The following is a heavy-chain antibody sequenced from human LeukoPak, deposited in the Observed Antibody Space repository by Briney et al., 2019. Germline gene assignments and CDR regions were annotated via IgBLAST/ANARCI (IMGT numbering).Heavy chain of an antibody. CDR1: GFTFDDYA. D-gene: IGHD3-22*01. CDR3: AKDHHRRLYDSQARDTFDI. CDR2: ISWNSGTI. J-gene: IGHJ3*02. V-gene: IGHV3-9*01. Sequence: SLRLSCAASGFTFDDYAMHWVRQAPGKGLEWVSGISWNSGTIGYADSVKGRFTISRDNAKNSLYLQMNSLRPEDTAVYYCAKDHHRRLYDSQARDTFDIWGQGTMVTVSS.